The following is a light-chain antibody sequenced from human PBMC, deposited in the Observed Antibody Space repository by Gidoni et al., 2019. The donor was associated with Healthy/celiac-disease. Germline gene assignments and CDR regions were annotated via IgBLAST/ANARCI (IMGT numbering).Light chain of an antibody. J-gene: IGKJ1*01. CDR1: QSVSSN. Sequence: EIVMTQSPATLSVSPGERATLSCRASQSVSSNLAWYQQKPGHAPRLLIYGASTRATGIPARFSGSGSGTEFTLTISSLQSEDFAVYYCQQYNNWPLWTFGQGTKVEIK. CDR3: QQYNNWPLWT. CDR2: GAS. V-gene: IGKV3-15*01.